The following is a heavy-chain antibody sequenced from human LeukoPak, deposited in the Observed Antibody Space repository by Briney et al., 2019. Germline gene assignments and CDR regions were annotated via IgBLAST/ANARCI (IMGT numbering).Heavy chain of an antibody. CDR3: ARRGYSGYERFDY. Sequence: SETLSLACTVSGGSISGYYWSWIRQPPGKGLEWIGYIYYTGSTNYNPSLKSRVTISVDTSKNQFSLKLSSVTAADTAVYYCARRGYSGYERFDYWGQGTLVTVSA. CDR2: IYYTGST. CDR1: GGSISGYY. D-gene: IGHD5-12*01. J-gene: IGHJ4*02. V-gene: IGHV4-59*08.